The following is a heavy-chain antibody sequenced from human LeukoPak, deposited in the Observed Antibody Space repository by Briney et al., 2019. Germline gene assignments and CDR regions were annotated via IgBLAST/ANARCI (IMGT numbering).Heavy chain of an antibody. D-gene: IGHD1-1*01. V-gene: IGHV3-48*03. J-gene: IGHJ4*02. CDR3: ARTVGTLDY. Sequence: PGGSLRLSCAASGFTSSSYEMNWVRQAPGKGLEWDSYISSSGSTIYYADSVKGRFTISRDNAKNSLYLQMNSLRAEDTAVYYCARTVGTLDYWGEGTLVTVSS. CDR1: GFTSSSYE. CDR2: ISSSGSTI.